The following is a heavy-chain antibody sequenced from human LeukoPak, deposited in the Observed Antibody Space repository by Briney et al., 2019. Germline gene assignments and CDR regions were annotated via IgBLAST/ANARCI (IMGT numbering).Heavy chain of an antibody. CDR1: GGSFSGYY. Sequence: SETLSLTCAVYGGSFSGYYWSWIRQSPGKGLEWIGEISHSGSTYYNLSLKSRVTISLDTSKNQFSLKLTSVTAADTAVYYCARGVSDQNWGQGTLVTVSS. V-gene: IGHV4-34*01. J-gene: IGHJ4*02. CDR3: ARGVSDQN. CDR2: ISHSGST.